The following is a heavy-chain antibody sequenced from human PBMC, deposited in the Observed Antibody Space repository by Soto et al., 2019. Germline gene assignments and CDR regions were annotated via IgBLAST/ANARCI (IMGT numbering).Heavy chain of an antibody. CDR2: IYSGGST. J-gene: IGHJ4*02. Sequence: GGSLRLSCAASGFTVSSNYMSWVRQAPGKGLEWVSVIYSGGSTYYADSVKGRFTISRDNSKNTLYLQMNSLRAEDTAVYYCARDGPRYCSGGSCDDYWGQGTLVTVSS. CDR1: GFTVSSNY. V-gene: IGHV3-66*01. D-gene: IGHD2-15*01. CDR3: ARDGPRYCSGGSCDDY.